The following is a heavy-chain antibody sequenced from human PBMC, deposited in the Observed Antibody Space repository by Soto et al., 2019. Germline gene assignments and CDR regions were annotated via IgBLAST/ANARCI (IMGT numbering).Heavy chain of an antibody. CDR2: IWYDGSNK. J-gene: IGHJ4*02. D-gene: IGHD4-17*01. CDR3: ARGDYGDWVFPIFDY. V-gene: IGHV3-33*01. CDR1: GFTFSSYG. Sequence: QVQLVESGGGVVQPGRSLRLSCAASGFTFSSYGMHWVRQAPGRGLEWVAVIWYDGSNKYYADSVKGRFTISRDNSKNPLYLQMNSLRAEDTAVYYCARGDYGDWVFPIFDYWGQGTLVTVSS.